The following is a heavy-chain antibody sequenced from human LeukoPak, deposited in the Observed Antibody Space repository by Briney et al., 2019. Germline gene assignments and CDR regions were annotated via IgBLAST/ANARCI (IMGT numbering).Heavy chain of an antibody. CDR3: ARDIVVVPAATLNWFDP. Sequence: GASVEVSCKASGYTFTSYYMHWVRQAPGQGLEWMGWISAYNGNTNYAQKLQGRVTMTTDTSTSTAYMELRSLRSDDTAVYYCARDIVVVPAATLNWFDPWGQGTLVTVSS. V-gene: IGHV1-18*04. D-gene: IGHD2-2*01. J-gene: IGHJ5*02. CDR2: ISAYNGNT. CDR1: GYTFTSYY.